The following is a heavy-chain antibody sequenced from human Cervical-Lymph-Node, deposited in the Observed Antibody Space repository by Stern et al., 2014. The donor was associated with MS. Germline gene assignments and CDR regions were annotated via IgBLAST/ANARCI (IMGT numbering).Heavy chain of an antibody. CDR2: IYPGDSDI. J-gene: IGHJ4*02. CDR1: GYTFTTYW. D-gene: IGHD1-26*01. Sequence: EVQLVESGAEVRKPGESLKISCKGSGYTFTTYWIGWVRQMPGRGLEWMGIIYPGDSDIRYSPSFQGQVTIPADKSISTAYLQWSSLKASDTALYYCAGGENYYSLDYWGQGTLVTVSS. V-gene: IGHV5-51*01. CDR3: AGGENYYSLDY.